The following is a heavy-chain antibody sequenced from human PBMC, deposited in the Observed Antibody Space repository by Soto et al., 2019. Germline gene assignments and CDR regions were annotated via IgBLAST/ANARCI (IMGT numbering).Heavy chain of an antibody. CDR3: ARLYSSSWDTYYYMDV. CDR1: GFTFSTYN. D-gene: IGHD6-13*01. CDR2: ISTSASYI. J-gene: IGHJ6*03. V-gene: IGHV3-21*04. Sequence: PGGSLRLSCAASGFTFSTYNMNWVRQAPGKGLEWVSSISTSASYIYYADSVKGRFTISRDSAKNSLYLQWSSLKASDTAMYYCARLYSSSWDTYYYMDVWGKGTTVTVSS.